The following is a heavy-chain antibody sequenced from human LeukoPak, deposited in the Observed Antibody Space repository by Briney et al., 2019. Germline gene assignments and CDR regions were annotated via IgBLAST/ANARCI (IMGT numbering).Heavy chain of an antibody. CDR3: ARGNAHAFGI. CDR1: GFTFSNYW. D-gene: IGHD1-1*01. J-gene: IGHJ3*02. CDR2: IHSDGSST. Sequence: GGSLRLSCAASGFTFSNYWMHWVRQAPGKGLVWVSRIHSDGSSTTSADSVKGRFTISRDNAENTLYLQMNSLRAEDTAVYFCARGNAHAFGIWGQGTMVTVSS. V-gene: IGHV3-74*01.